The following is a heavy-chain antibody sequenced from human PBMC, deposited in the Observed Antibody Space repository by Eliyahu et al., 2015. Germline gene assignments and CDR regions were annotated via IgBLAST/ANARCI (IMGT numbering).Heavy chain of an antibody. CDR1: G. CDR3: AKGRYDFWSGYYTSQYYYYYGMDV. V-gene: IGHV3-30*18. CDR2: ISYDGSNK. Sequence: GMHWVRQAPGKGLEWVAVISYDGSNKYYADSVKGRFTISRDNSKNTLYLQMNSLRAEDTAVYYCAKGRYDFWSGYYTSQYYYYYGMDVWGKGTTVTVSS. J-gene: IGHJ6*04. D-gene: IGHD3-3*01.